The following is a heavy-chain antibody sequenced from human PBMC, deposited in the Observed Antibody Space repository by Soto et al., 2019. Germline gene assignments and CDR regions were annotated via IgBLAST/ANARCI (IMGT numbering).Heavy chain of an antibody. V-gene: IGHV1-2*02. CDR2: ISPKTGGT. D-gene: IGHD3-22*01. CDR1: GYTFTDYY. J-gene: IGHJ4*02. CDR3: ARGGTTNYYDSSASSHYCDY. Sequence: ASVKVSCKASGYTFTDYYMQWVRQAPGEGLELMGWISPKTGGTNYAQKFQGRVTMTRDTSINTGYMELSSLRSDDTAVYYCARGGTTNYYDSSASSHYCDYWGQGTQVTVSS.